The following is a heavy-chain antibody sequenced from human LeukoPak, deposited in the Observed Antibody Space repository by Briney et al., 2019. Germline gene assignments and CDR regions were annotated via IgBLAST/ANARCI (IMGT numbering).Heavy chain of an antibody. CDR1: GGSISSSSYY. D-gene: IGHD3-9*01. Sequence: SETLSLTCTVSGGSISSSSYYWGWIRQPPGKGLEWIGSIYYSGSTYYNPSLKSRVTISVDTSKNQFSLKLSSVTAADTAVYYCASILRYFDWLPNYFDYWGQGTLVTVSS. V-gene: IGHV4-39*01. J-gene: IGHJ4*02. CDR2: IYYSGST. CDR3: ASILRYFDWLPNYFDY.